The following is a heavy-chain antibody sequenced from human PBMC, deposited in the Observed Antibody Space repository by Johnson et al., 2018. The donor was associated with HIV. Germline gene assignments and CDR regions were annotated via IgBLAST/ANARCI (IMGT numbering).Heavy chain of an antibody. CDR1: GFTFSSYW. J-gene: IGHJ3*01. V-gene: IGHV3-7*01. D-gene: IGHD2-15*01. CDR3: AREAITGSKIDAFDL. CDR2: IKQDGSEK. Sequence: VQLVESGGGLVQPGGSLRLSCAASGFTFSSYWMSWVRQAPGKGLEWVANIKQDGSEKYYVDSVKGRFTISRDNAKNSLYLQMNSLRAEDTAVYYCAREAITGSKIDAFDLWGQGTVVTVSS.